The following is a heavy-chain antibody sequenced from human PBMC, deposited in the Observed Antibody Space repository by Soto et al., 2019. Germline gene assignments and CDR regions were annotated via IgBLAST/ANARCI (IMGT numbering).Heavy chain of an antibody. CDR1: GFTFSTYA. CDR2: LSDNGGTT. J-gene: IGHJ4*02. CDR3: AKTRPTWIQLWSLDY. Sequence: EVQLLESGGGLVQPGGSLRLSCAASGFTFSTYAMDWVRQAPGKGLEWVSSLSDNGGTTYYADSVKGRFTISRDNSKNTLYLQMHSLRADDTAVYYCAKTRPTWIQLWSLDYWGQGTLVTVSS. D-gene: IGHD5-18*01. V-gene: IGHV3-23*01.